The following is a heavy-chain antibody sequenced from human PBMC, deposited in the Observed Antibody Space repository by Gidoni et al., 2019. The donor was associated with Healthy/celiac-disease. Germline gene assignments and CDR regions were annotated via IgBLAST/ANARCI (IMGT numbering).Heavy chain of an antibody. CDR1: GGSISSSSYY. Sequence: QLQLQESGPGLVKPSETLSLTCTVSGGSISSSSYYWGWIRQPPGKGLEWIGSIYYSGSTYYNPSLKSRVTISVDTSKNQFSLKLSSVTAADTAVYYCARVGDTTGTTSGYYYYGMDVWGQGTTVTVSS. CDR3: ARVGDTTGTTSGYYYYGMDV. J-gene: IGHJ6*02. CDR2: IYYSGST. D-gene: IGHD1-1*01. V-gene: IGHV4-39*07.